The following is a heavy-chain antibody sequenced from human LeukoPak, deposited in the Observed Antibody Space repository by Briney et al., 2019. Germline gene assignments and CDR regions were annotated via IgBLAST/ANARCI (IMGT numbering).Heavy chain of an antibody. CDR3: ARESTVTHSFDY. CDR2: ISSNGGST. J-gene: IGHJ4*02. D-gene: IGHD4-17*01. Sequence: GGSLRLSCAASGFTFSSCAMHWVRQAPGKGLEYVSAISSNGGSTYYADSVKGRFTISRDNSKNTLYLQMGSLRAEDMAVYYCARESTVTHSFDYWGQGTLVTVSS. CDR1: GFTFSSCA. V-gene: IGHV3-64*02.